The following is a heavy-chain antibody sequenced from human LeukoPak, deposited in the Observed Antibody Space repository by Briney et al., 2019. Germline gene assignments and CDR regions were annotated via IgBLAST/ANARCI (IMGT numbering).Heavy chain of an antibody. J-gene: IGHJ4*02. CDR1: GLTFSDYS. CDR2: IGIDSGNT. D-gene: IGHD5-24*01. Sequence: GGSLRLSCAASGLTFSDYSMNWVRQAPGKGLKWISYIGIDSGNTNYADSVQGRFTISGDKAKNSMYLQMNSLRLEDTAVSYSARDYKYAFDMWGRGTRDSVPS. V-gene: IGHV3-48*01. CDR3: ARDYKYAFDM.